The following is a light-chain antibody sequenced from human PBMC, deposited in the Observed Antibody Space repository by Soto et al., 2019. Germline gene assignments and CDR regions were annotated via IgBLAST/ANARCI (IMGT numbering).Light chain of an antibody. CDR1: QSISRNY. V-gene: IGKV3-20*01. J-gene: IGKJ1*01. CDR2: IAS. Sequence: EIVLTQSPGTLSLFAGERATLSCRATQSISRNYLAWYQQKPGQAPRLLIYIASRRATGIPDRFSGSGSGTDFTLTISRLEPEDFAVYYCQQYDTSPWTFGQGTKVEIK. CDR3: QQYDTSPWT.